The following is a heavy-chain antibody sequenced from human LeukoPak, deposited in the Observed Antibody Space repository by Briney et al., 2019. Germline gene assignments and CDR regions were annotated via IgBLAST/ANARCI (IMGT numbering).Heavy chain of an antibody. D-gene: IGHD4-17*01. J-gene: IGHJ4*02. Sequence: GGSLRLSCAASEFTFSSHDMRWVRQAPGKGLEWVSSIVHIGTGTYYADSVKGRSTISRDNSKNTLFLQMNSLSAEDTAVYYCTRLALVTTSGAFSDYWGQGTLVTVSS. V-gene: IGHV3-23*01. CDR3: TRLALVTTSGAFSDY. CDR2: IVHIGTGT. CDR1: EFTFSSHD.